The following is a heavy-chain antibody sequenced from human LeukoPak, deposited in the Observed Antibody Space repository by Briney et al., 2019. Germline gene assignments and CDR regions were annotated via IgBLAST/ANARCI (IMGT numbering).Heavy chain of an antibody. D-gene: IGHD6-6*01. CDR2: INPTGGST. CDR3: ARTAARRFDY. V-gene: IGHV1-46*01. CDR1: GYIFPSYF. J-gene: IGHJ4*02. Sequence: GASVKVSCKASGYIFPSYFMHWVRQAPGQGLEWMGIINPTGGSTTYAQKFQGRVTMTRDTSTSTVYMELSSLRSDDTAVYYCARTAARRFDYWGPGTLVTVSS.